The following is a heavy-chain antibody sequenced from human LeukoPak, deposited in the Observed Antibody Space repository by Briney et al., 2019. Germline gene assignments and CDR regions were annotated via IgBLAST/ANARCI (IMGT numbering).Heavy chain of an antibody. J-gene: IGHJ4*02. CDR1: GFTFNNYE. CDR3: VRDRTTNTYDS. D-gene: IGHD1-14*01. CDR2: ISSRGGTI. Sequence: GGSLRLSCAASGFTFNNYEMNWVRQAPGKGLEGISYISSRGGTIHYADSVKGRFTISRDNTKNSLYLQMNSLRAEDTAVYYCVRDRTTNTYDSWGQGTLVTVSS. V-gene: IGHV3-48*03.